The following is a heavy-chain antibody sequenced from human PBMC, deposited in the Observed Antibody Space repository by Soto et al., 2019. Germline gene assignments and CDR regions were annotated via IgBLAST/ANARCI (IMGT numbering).Heavy chain of an antibody. CDR2: IWYDGSNK. CDR3: ARGGCSGGSCYSWPFDY. CDR1: GFTFSSYG. Sequence: QVQLVESGGGVVQPGRSLRLSCAASGFTFSSYGMHWVRQAPGKGLEWVAVIWYDGSNKYYADSVKGRFTISRDNSKNTLYLQMNSLRAEDTAVYYCARGGCSGGSCYSWPFDYWGQGTLVTVSS. D-gene: IGHD2-15*01. V-gene: IGHV3-33*01. J-gene: IGHJ4*02.